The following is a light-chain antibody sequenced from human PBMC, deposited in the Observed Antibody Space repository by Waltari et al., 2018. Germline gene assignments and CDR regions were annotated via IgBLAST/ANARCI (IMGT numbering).Light chain of an antibody. Sequence: VVLTQSPVTLSLSPGETATLSCRASQTIGTYLAWYQHKLGQSPRLPIDDASTRAPGIPARFSGSGSGTDFTLTISGLEAEDSAFYYCQQRYNWPPLTFGGGTKVQTK. CDR2: DAS. J-gene: IGKJ4*01. V-gene: IGKV3-11*01. CDR1: QTIGTY. CDR3: QQRYNWPPLT.